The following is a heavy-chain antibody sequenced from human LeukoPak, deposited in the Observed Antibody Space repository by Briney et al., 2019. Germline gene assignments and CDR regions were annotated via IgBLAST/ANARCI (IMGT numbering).Heavy chain of an antibody. V-gene: IGHV4-61*02. D-gene: IGHD3-22*01. Sequence: SETLSLTCTVSGGSISSGDFYWSWIRQPAGKGLEWIGRIYTSGSTNYNPSLQSRVTISVDTSKNQFSLKLTSVTAADTAVYFCARGPYSYDSSGAFDIWGQGTMVTVSS. CDR3: ARGPYSYDSSGAFDI. CDR2: IYTSGST. CDR1: GGSISSGDFY. J-gene: IGHJ3*02.